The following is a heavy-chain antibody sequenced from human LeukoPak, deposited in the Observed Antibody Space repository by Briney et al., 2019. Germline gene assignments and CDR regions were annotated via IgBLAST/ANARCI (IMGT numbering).Heavy chain of an antibody. CDR3: ARAIDDSSGDAFDI. J-gene: IGHJ3*02. CDR1: GYSVSSNSAA. Sequence: SQTLSLTCAISGYSVSSNSAAWNWIRQSPSRGPEWLGRTYYRSKWYNDYAVSVKTRITINPDTSKNQFSLQLNSVTPEDTAVYYCARAIDDSSGDAFDIWGQGTMVTVSS. V-gene: IGHV6-1*01. CDR2: TYYRSKWYN. D-gene: IGHD3-22*01.